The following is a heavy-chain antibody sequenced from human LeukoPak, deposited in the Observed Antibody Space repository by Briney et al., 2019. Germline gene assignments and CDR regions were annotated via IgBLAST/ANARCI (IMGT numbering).Heavy chain of an antibody. CDR1: GGSFSGYY. V-gene: IGHV4-34*01. J-gene: IGHJ4*02. CDR3: ARGPRRGSGSYYMGYFDY. CDR2: INHSGST. D-gene: IGHD3-10*01. Sequence: NPSETLSLTCAVYGGSFSGYYCSWIRQPPGKGLERIGEINHSGSTNYNPSLKSRVTISVDTAKNQCSLKLSSVTAADTAVYYCARGPRRGSGSYYMGYFDYWGQGTLVTASS.